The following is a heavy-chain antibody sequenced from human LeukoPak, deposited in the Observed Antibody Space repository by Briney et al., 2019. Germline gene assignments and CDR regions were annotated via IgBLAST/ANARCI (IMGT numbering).Heavy chain of an antibody. CDR3: ARDRYSSGWFLFDY. CDR1: GFTFSSYS. CDR2: ISSSSSYI. J-gene: IGHJ4*02. Sequence: RSGGSLRLCCAASGFTFSSYSMNWVRQAPGKGLEWVSSISSSSSYIYYADSVKGRFTISRDNAKNSLYLQMNSLRAEDTAVYYCARDRYSSGWFLFDYWGEGTLVTVSS. D-gene: IGHD6-19*01. V-gene: IGHV3-21*01.